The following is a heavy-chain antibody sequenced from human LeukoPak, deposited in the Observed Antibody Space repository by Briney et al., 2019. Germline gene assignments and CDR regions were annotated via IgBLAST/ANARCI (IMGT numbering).Heavy chain of an antibody. CDR2: ISGSGGGT. CDR1: GFTFSSYA. Sequence: GGSLRLSCAASGFTFSSYAMRWVRQAPGKGLEWVSTISGSGGGTYYADSVKGRFTISRDNSKTTLYLHMNSLRAEDTAVYYCAKDLYCSGGSCHDLSDYWGQGTLVTVSS. D-gene: IGHD2-15*01. J-gene: IGHJ4*02. CDR3: AKDLYCSGGSCHDLSDY. V-gene: IGHV3-23*01.